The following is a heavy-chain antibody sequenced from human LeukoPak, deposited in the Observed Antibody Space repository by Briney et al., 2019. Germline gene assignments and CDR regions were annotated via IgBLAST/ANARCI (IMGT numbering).Heavy chain of an antibody. Sequence: GGSLRLSCAASGFTFSSYWMSWVRQAPGKGLEWVANIKQDGSEKYYVDSAKGRFTISRDNAKNSLYLQMNSLRAEDTAVYYCARATTMVRGVITSNDYWGQGTLVTVSS. CDR2: IKQDGSEK. J-gene: IGHJ4*02. CDR3: ARATTMVRGVITSNDY. V-gene: IGHV3-7*04. D-gene: IGHD3-10*01. CDR1: GFTFSSYW.